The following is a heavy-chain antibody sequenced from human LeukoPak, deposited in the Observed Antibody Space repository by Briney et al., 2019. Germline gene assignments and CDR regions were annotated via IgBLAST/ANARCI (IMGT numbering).Heavy chain of an antibody. CDR3: ARSGSSSWSWFDP. Sequence: PSETLSLTCAVYGGSSSGYYWSWIRQPPGKGLEWIGEINHSGSTNYNPSLKSRVTISVDTSENQFSLKLSSVTAADTAVYYCARSGSSSWSWFDPWGQGTLVTVSS. CDR1: GGSSSGYY. J-gene: IGHJ5*02. CDR2: INHSGST. D-gene: IGHD6-13*01. V-gene: IGHV4-34*01.